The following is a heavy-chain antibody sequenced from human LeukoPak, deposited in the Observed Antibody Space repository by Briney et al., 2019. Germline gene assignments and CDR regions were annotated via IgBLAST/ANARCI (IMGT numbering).Heavy chain of an antibody. D-gene: IGHD3-22*01. Sequence: SQTLSLTCAVSGGSISSGGYSWSWIRQPPGKGLEWIGYIYHSGSTYYNPSLKSRVTISVDRSKNQFSLKLSSVTAADTAVYYCARENYDNSGMDVWGQGTTVTVSS. J-gene: IGHJ6*02. CDR2: IYHSGST. V-gene: IGHV4-30-2*01. CDR1: GGSISSGGYS. CDR3: ARENYDNSGMDV.